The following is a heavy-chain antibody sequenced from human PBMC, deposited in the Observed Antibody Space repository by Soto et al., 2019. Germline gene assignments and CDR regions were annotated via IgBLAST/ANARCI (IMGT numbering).Heavy chain of an antibody. D-gene: IGHD3-10*01. CDR1: GFTFSSYA. CDR3: AKFHADCYGSGSYPDY. J-gene: IGHJ4*02. Sequence: EVQVLESGGGLVQPGGSLRLSCAASGFTFSSYAMSWVRQAPGKGLEWVSAISGSGGSTYYADSVKGRFTISRDNSKNKLYLQMNSLSAEDTAVYYCAKFHADCYGSGSYPDYWGQGTLVTVSS. CDR2: ISGSGGST. V-gene: IGHV3-23*01.